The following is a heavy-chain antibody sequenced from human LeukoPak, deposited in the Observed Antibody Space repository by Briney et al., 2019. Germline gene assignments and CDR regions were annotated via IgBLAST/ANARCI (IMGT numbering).Heavy chain of an antibody. CDR1: GFTFSNAW. CDR2: ISSSGSTI. V-gene: IGHV3-11*01. D-gene: IGHD3-10*01. Sequence: GGSLRLSCAASGFTFSNAWMSWVRQAPGKGLEWVSYISSSGSTIYYADSVKGRFTISRDNSKNTLYLQMSSLRGEDTAVYYCARVRGITMVRGVITMLYYFDYWGQGTLVTVSS. J-gene: IGHJ4*02. CDR3: ARVRGITMVRGVITMLYYFDY.